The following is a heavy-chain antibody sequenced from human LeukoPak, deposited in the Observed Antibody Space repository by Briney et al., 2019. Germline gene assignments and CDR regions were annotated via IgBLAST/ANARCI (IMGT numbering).Heavy chain of an antibody. CDR3: ARSPLYYYDSSGLIDY. Sequence: ASVKVSCKASGGTFSSYAISWVRQAPGQGLEWMGGIIPIFGTANYAQKFQGRVTITADESTSTAYMELSSLRSEDTAVYYCARSPLYYYDSSGLIDYWGQGTLVTVSS. CDR1: GGTFSSYA. J-gene: IGHJ4*02. D-gene: IGHD3-22*01. CDR2: IIPIFGTA. V-gene: IGHV1-69*13.